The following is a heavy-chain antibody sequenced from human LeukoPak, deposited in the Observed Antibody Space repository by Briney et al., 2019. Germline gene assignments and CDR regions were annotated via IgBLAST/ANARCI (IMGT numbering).Heavy chain of an antibody. CDR2: ISSGSSYI. Sequence: PGGSLRLSCAASGFTFSSYSMNWVRQAPGKGLEWVSSISSGSSYIYYADSVKGRFTISRDSAKNSLYLQMNSLRAEDTAVYYCARDGCSSTSCLFDYWGQGTLVTVSS. V-gene: IGHV3-21*01. J-gene: IGHJ4*02. CDR1: GFTFSSYS. CDR3: ARDGCSSTSCLFDY. D-gene: IGHD2-2*01.